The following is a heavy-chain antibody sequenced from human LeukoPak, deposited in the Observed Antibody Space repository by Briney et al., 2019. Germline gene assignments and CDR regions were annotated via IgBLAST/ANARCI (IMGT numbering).Heavy chain of an antibody. J-gene: IGHJ6*03. CDR2: IYHSGST. Sequence: SGTLSLTCAVSGGSISSSNWWNWVRQPPGKGLEWIGEIYHSGSTNYNPSLKSRVTISVDKSKNQFSLKLSSVTAADTAVYYCARDRMVRGVITSYMDVWGKGTTVTVSS. CDR3: ARDRMVRGVITSYMDV. D-gene: IGHD3-10*01. V-gene: IGHV4-4*02. CDR1: GGSISSSNW.